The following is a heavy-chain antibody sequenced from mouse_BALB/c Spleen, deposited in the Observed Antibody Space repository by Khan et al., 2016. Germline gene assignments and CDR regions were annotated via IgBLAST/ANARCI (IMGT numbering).Heavy chain of an antibody. J-gene: IGHJ4*01. V-gene: IGHV6-6*02. Sequence: EVKLEESGGGLVQPGGSIKLSCVASGFTFSNYWMNWVRQSPEKGLEWVAEIRLKSNNYATHYAESVKGRFTISRDDSKSSVYLQMNNLRAEDTGTYYCTGGDYAMDYWGQGTSVTVSS. CDR1: GFTFSNYW. CDR2: IRLKSNNYAT. CDR3: TGGDYAMDY.